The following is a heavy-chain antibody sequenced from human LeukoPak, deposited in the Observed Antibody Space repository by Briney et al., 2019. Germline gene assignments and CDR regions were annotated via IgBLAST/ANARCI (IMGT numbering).Heavy chain of an antibody. CDR3: AKDQRYYGSGSSFDP. CDR1: GFTFSSYA. Sequence: GGSLRLSCAASGFTFSSYAMSWVRQAPGKGLEWVSAISGSGGSTYYADSVKGRFTISRDNSRNTLYLQMNSLRAEDTAVYYCAKDQRYYGSGSSFDPWGQGTLVTVSS. D-gene: IGHD3-10*01. J-gene: IGHJ5*02. CDR2: ISGSGGST. V-gene: IGHV3-23*01.